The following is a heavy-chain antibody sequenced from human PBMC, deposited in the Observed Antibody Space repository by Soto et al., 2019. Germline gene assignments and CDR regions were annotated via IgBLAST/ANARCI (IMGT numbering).Heavy chain of an antibody. CDR3: ARVGEDIVLVPAATPYYYYGMDV. CDR2: MNPNSGNT. CDR1: GYTFTSYD. D-gene: IGHD2-2*01. V-gene: IGHV1-8*02. J-gene: IGHJ6*02. Sequence: ASVKVSCKASGYTFTSYDINWVRQATGQGLEWMGWMNPNSGNTGYAQKFQGRVTMTRNTSISTAYMELSSLRSEDTAVYYCARVGEDIVLVPAATPYYYYGMDVRGQGTTVTVSS.